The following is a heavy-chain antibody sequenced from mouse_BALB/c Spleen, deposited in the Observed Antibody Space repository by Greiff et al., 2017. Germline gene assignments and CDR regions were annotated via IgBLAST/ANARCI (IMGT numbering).Heavy chain of an antibody. D-gene: IGHD1-1*01. CDR1: GYSFTGYT. V-gene: IGHV1-18*01. CDR3: ARYEYGSSYGAMDY. J-gene: IGHJ4*01. Sequence: EVQLQESGPELVKPGASMKISCKASGYSFTGYTMNWVKQSHGKNLEWIGLINPYNGGTSYNQKFKGKATLTVDKSSSTAYMELLSLTSEDSAVYYCARYEYGSSYGAMDYWGQGTSVTVSS. CDR2: INPYNGGT.